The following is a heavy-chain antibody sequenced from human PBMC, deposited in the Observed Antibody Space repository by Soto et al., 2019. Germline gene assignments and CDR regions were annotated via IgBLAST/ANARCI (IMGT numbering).Heavy chain of an antibody. V-gene: IGHV3-23*01. D-gene: IGHD2-15*01. Sequence: GSLRLSCGASGFTFSSYAMSWVRQAPGKGLEWVSAISGSGGSTYYADSVKGRFTIFRDNSKNTLYLQMNSLRAEDTAVYYCAKDLAGGGYFDYWGQGTLVTVSS. CDR3: AKDLAGGGYFDY. CDR1: GFTFSSYA. J-gene: IGHJ4*02. CDR2: ISGSGGST.